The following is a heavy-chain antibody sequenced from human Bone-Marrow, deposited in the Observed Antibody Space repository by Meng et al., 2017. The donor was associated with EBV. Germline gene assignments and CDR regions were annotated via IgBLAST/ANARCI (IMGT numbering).Heavy chain of an antibody. D-gene: IGHD2-2*01. CDR1: GGYISSSIW. CDR3: VSSDCSSTSCYPRY. J-gene: IGHJ4*02. Sequence: VTRLESSPRLVERSGTFSLTCAVSGGYISSSIWWSWVHQPPGKGLEWIGEIYHSGSTNYNPSLKSRVTISVDKSKNQFSLKLRSVTAADTAVYYCVSSDCSSTSCYPRYWGQGTLVTVSS. CDR2: IYHSGST. V-gene: IGHV4-4*02.